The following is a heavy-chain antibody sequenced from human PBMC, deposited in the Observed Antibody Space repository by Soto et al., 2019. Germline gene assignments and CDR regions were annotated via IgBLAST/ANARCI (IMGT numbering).Heavy chain of an antibody. J-gene: IGHJ4*02. Sequence: QVQLVESGGGVVQPGRSLRLSCAASGFTFSSYGMHWVRQAPGKGLEWVAVIWYDGSNKYYADSVKGRFTISRDNSKNPXXLQMNSLRAEDKAVYYCARKGTSCSGGSCPPNFDYWGQGPLVTVSS. CDR1: GFTFSSYG. CDR3: ARKGTSCSGGSCPPNFDY. V-gene: IGHV3-33*01. D-gene: IGHD2-15*01. CDR2: IWYDGSNK.